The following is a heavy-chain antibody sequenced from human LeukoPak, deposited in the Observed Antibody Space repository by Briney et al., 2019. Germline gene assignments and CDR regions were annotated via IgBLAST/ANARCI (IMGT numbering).Heavy chain of an antibody. CDR2: ISWNSGSI. J-gene: IGHJ4*02. CDR3: AKDVAAAGTRFLFDY. V-gene: IGHV3-9*01. CDR1: GFTFDDYA. Sequence: PGRSLRLSCAASGFTFDDYAMHWVRQAPGKGLEWVSGISWNSGSIGYADSVKGRFTISRDNAKNSLYLQMNSLRAEDTALYYCAKDVAAAGTRFLFDYWGQGTLVTVSS. D-gene: IGHD6-13*01.